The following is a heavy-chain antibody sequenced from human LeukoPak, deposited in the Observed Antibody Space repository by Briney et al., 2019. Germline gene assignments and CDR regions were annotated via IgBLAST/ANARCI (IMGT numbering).Heavy chain of an antibody. CDR3: AKTPADLGASREGYFDY. CDR2: ISGSGDST. J-gene: IGHJ4*02. Sequence: GGSLRLSCAASGFTFSSYAMSWVRQAPGKGLEWVSAISGSGDSTYYADSVKGRFTISRDNSKNTLYLQMNNLRAEDTAVYYCAKTPADLGASREGYFDYWGQGTLVTVSS. D-gene: IGHD1-26*01. CDR1: GFTFSSYA. V-gene: IGHV3-23*01.